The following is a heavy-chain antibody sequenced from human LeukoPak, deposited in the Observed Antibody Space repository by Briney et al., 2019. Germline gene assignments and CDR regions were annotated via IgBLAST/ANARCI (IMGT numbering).Heavy chain of an antibody. CDR2: IYYSGST. CDR1: GGSISSYY. D-gene: IGHD3-10*01. J-gene: IGHJ4*02. CDR3: ARISKYYGSGGGIDY. Sequence: PSETLSLTCTVSGGSISSYYWSWIRQPPGKGLEWIGYIYYSGSTNYNPSLKSRVTISVDTSKNQFSLKLSSVTAADTAVYYCARISKYYGSGGGIDYWGQGTLVTVSS. V-gene: IGHV4-59*01.